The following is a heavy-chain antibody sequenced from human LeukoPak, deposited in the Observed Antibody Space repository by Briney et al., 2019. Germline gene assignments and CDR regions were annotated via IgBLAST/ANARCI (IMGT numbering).Heavy chain of an antibody. Sequence: SVKVSCKASGGSFSSYAISWVRQAPGQGLEWMGGIIPIFGTANYAQKFQGRVTITADESTSTAYMELSSLRSEDTAVYYCARAVVHRTAAGTYYYYGMDVWGQGTTVTVSS. CDR3: ARAVVHRTAAGTYYYYGMDV. J-gene: IGHJ6*02. CDR2: IIPIFGTA. D-gene: IGHD6-13*01. CDR1: GGSFSSYA. V-gene: IGHV1-69*01.